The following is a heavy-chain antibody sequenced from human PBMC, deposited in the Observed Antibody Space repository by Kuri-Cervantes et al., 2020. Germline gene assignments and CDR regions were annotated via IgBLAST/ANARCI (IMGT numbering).Heavy chain of an antibody. J-gene: IGHJ6*02. CDR2: INPSGGST. Sequence: ASVKVSCKGSGYTLSDHFMHWVRQAPGQGLEWMGIINPSGGSTSYAQKFQGRVTMTRDTSTSTVYMELSSLRSEDTAVYYCARDRGYSSGLLHYYGMDVWGQGTTVTVSS. V-gene: IGHV1-46*01. CDR3: ARDRGYSSGLLHYYGMDV. CDR1: GYTLSDHF. D-gene: IGHD6-25*01.